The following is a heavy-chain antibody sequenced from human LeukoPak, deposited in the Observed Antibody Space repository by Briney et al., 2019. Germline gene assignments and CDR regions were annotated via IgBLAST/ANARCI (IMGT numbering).Heavy chain of an antibody. Sequence: GGSLRLSCAASGFTFRNYAMSWVRQAPGKGLEWVSAISGSGGSTYYADSVKGRFTISRDNSKNTLYLQMNSLRAEDTAVYYCAKYPSYCGGDCYHGTDYWGQGTLVTVSS. D-gene: IGHD2-21*01. CDR1: GFTFRNYA. CDR3: AKYPSYCGGDCYHGTDY. CDR2: ISGSGGST. J-gene: IGHJ4*02. V-gene: IGHV3-23*01.